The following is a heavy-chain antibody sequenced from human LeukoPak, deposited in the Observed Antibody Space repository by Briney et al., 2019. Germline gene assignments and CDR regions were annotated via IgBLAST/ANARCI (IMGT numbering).Heavy chain of an antibody. CDR2: ILPILGSA. CDR1: VGSFTIST. V-gene: IGHV1-69*16. Sequence: SVSVSSTPSVGSFTISTLSWVRQAPGQGPGWIGGILPILGSATYAQKFQGRVTITTDESTNKDYMEMRSLGSDDTAVFYCATGVRAIPIYYWGQGTLVIVSS. D-gene: IGHD2-21*01. J-gene: IGHJ4*02. CDR3: ATGVRAIPIYY.